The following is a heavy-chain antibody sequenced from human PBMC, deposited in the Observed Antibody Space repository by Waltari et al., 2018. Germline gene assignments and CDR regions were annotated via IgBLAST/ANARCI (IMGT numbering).Heavy chain of an antibody. Sequence: EVQLLESGGGLVQPGGSLRLSCAASGFTFSTYSMSWVRQVPGKGLEWVSSISGSGTGTYYADSVKVRFTISRDNSKNTLSLQMNSLRAEDTALYYCARAIDDFWSGYSFDYWGQGTLVTVSS. CDR2: ISGSGTGT. CDR1: GFTFSTYS. D-gene: IGHD3-3*01. J-gene: IGHJ4*02. CDR3: ARAIDDFWSGYSFDY. V-gene: IGHV3-23*01.